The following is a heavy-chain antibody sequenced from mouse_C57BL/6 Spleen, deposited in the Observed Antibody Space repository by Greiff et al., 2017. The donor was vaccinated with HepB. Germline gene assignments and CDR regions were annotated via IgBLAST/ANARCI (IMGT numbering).Heavy chain of an antibody. D-gene: IGHD2-1*01. CDR3: ARGGLYGNYLYYFDY. V-gene: IGHV1-63*01. Sequence: VKLQESGAELVRPGTSVKMSCKASGYTFTNYWIGWAKQRPGHGLEWIGDIYPGGGYTNYNEKFKGKATLTADKSSSTAYMQFSSLTSEDSAIYYCARGGLYGNYLYYFDYWGQGTTLTVSS. J-gene: IGHJ2*01. CDR1: GYTFTNYW. CDR2: IYPGGGYT.